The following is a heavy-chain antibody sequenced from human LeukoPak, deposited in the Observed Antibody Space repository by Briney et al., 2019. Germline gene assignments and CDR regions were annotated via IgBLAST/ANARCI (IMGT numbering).Heavy chain of an antibody. D-gene: IGHD6-19*01. J-gene: IGHJ4*02. Sequence: GGSLRLSCAASGFTFSSYAMNWVRQAPGKGLEWVSTISGSGGSTYYADSVKGRFTISRDNPRNALYLQMNSLRAEDTAVYYCAKDGYNSGWFGDYWGQGTLVTVSS. CDR3: AKDGYNSGWFGDY. CDR2: ISGSGGST. V-gene: IGHV3-23*01. CDR1: GFTFSSYA.